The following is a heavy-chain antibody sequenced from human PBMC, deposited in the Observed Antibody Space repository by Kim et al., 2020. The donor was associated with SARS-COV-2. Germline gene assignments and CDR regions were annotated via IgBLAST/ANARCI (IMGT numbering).Heavy chain of an antibody. Sequence: SETLSLTCTVSGGSISSGGYYWSWIRQHQGKGLEWIGYIYYSGSTYYNPSLKRRVTISVDTSKNQFSLKLGSVTAEETAVYYCARQWLRGSSWFWFDPWGQGTLVTVSS. V-gene: IGHV4-31*03. CDR1: GGSISSGGYY. J-gene: IGHJ5*02. CDR3: ARQWLRGSSWFWFDP. CDR2: IYYSGST. D-gene: IGHD6-13*01.